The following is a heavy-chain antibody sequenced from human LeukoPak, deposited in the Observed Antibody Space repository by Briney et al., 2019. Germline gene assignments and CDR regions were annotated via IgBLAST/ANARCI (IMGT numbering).Heavy chain of an antibody. CDR3: ASGEYYGDYRRVSRGTFDY. D-gene: IGHD4-17*01. V-gene: IGHV3-48*02. Sequence: TGGSLRLSCAASGFTFSSYSMNWVRQAPGKGLEWVSYISSSSSTIYYADSVKGRFTTSRDNAKNSLYLQMNSLRDEDTAVYYCASGEYYGDYRRVSRGTFDYWGQGTLVTVSS. J-gene: IGHJ4*02. CDR2: ISSSSSTI. CDR1: GFTFSSYS.